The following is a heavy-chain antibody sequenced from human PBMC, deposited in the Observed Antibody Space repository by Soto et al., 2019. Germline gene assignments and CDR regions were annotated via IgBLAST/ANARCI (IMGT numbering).Heavy chain of an antibody. V-gene: IGHV3-15*07. CDR1: GFAFSDAW. CDR2: IKSKTDGGTT. CDR3: TSTYYDFWSGMDDAFDI. J-gene: IGHJ3*02. Sequence: GGSLRLSCAASGFAFSDAWMHWVRQAPGKGLEWVGRIKSKTDGGTTDYAAPVKGRFTISRDDSKNTLYLQMNSLKTEDTAVYYCTSTYYDFWSGMDDAFDIWGQGTMVTVSS. D-gene: IGHD3-3*01.